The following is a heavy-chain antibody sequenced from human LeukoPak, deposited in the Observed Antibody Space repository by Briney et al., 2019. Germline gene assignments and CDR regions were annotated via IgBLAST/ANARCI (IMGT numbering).Heavy chain of an antibody. J-gene: IGHJ6*02. D-gene: IGHD3-16*01. CDR1: GGSFSGYY. V-gene: IGHV4-34*01. Sequence: PSETLSLTCAVYGGSFSGYYWSWIRQPPGKGLEWIGEINHSGSTNYNPSLKSRVTISVDTSKNQFSLKLSSVTAADTAVYYCARDSHLMTPTHYYYYYGMDVWGQGTTVTVSS. CDR2: INHSGST. CDR3: ARDSHLMTPTHYYYYYGMDV.